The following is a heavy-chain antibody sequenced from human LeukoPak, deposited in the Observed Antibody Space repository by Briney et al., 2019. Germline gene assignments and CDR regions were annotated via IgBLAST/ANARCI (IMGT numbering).Heavy chain of an antibody. Sequence: TSETLSLTCTVSGGSISSGDYYWSWIRQPPGKGLEWIGYIYYSGSTNYNPSLKSRVTISVDTSKNQFSLKLSSVTAADTAVYYCARTYYDSSGMPFDYWGQGTLVTVSS. V-gene: IGHV4-61*08. CDR1: GGSISSGDYY. CDR3: ARTYYDSSGMPFDY. D-gene: IGHD3-22*01. J-gene: IGHJ4*02. CDR2: IYYSGST.